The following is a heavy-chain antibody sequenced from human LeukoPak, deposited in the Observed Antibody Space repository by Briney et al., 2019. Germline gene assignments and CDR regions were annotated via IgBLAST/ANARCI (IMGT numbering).Heavy chain of an antibody. Sequence: HSGGSLRLSCAASGFTFSSYGMSWVRQAPGKGLEWVSAISGSGGSTYYADSVKGRFTISRDNIKNTLYLQMISLRAEDTAAYYCAKIWGVSQATAYYAFDFWGQGTLVAVSS. CDR3: AKIWGVSQATAYYAFDF. V-gene: IGHV3-23*01. J-gene: IGHJ4*02. D-gene: IGHD3-16*01. CDR1: GFTFSSYG. CDR2: ISGSGGST.